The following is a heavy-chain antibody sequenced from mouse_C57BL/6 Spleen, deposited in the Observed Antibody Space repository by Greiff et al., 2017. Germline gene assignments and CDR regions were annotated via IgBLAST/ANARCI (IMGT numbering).Heavy chain of an antibody. CDR2: IHPNSGST. CDR1: GYTFTSYW. J-gene: IGHJ4*01. D-gene: IGHD4-1*01. CDR3: ARKGLTGTGYYAMDY. V-gene: IGHV1-64*01. Sequence: QVQLQQPGAELVKPGASVKLSCKASGYTFTSYWMHWVKQRPGQGLEWIGMIHPNSGSTNYNEKFKSKATLTVDKSSSTAYMQLSSLTSEDSAVYYWARKGLTGTGYYAMDYWGQGTSVTVSS.